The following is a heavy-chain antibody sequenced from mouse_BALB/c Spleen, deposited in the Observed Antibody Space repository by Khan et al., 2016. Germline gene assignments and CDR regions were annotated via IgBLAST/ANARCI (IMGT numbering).Heavy chain of an antibody. CDR2: ISYSGST. CDR1: GYSITSDYA. CDR3: ARSEYGIKYYFDY. Sequence: VQLKESGPGLVKPSQSLSLTCTVTGYSITSDYAWNWIRQFPGNKLEWMGYISYSGSTSYNPSLKSRISITRDTSKNQFFLQLNSVTTEDTATSYCARSEYGIKYYFDYWGQGTTLTVSS. J-gene: IGHJ2*01. D-gene: IGHD2-10*02. V-gene: IGHV3-2*02.